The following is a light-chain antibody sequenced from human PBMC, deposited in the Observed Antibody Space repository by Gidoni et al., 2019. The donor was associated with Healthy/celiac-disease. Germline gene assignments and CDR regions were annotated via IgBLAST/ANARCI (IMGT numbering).Light chain of an antibody. Sequence: DIQMTKSPSTLSASVGDRVTITCRASQSISSWLAWYQQKTGKAPKLLIYDASSLESGVPSRFSGSGSGTEFTLTISSLQPDDFATYYCQQYNSYPLTFGGGTKVEIK. V-gene: IGKV1-5*01. J-gene: IGKJ4*01. CDR2: DAS. CDR3: QQYNSYPLT. CDR1: QSISSW.